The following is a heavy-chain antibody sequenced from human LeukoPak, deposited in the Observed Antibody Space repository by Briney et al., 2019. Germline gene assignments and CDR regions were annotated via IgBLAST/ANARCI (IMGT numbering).Heavy chain of an antibody. J-gene: IGHJ6*03. D-gene: IGHD4-11*01. CDR2: ISGSGGST. V-gene: IGHV3-23*01. CDR1: PFTLSNYA. Sequence: VGSLRLSRAASPFTLSNYATSWDRQARREGMEWDSDISGSGGSTYYADSVKGRFTISRDNSKNTLYLQMNGLRAEDTAVYYCAKGGDDYTTYYYMDVWGKGTTVTVSS. CDR3: AKGGDDYTTYYYMDV.